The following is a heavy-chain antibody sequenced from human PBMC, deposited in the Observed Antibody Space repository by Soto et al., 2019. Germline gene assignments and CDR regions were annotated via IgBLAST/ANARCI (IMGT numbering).Heavy chain of an antibody. D-gene: IGHD3-16*01. J-gene: IGHJ6*02. CDR1: GYTFTSYD. CDR2: MNPNSGNT. V-gene: IGHV1-8*01. Sequence: QVQLVQSGAEVKKPGASVKVSCKASGYTFTSYDINWVRQATGQGLEWMGWMNPNSGNTGYAQKFQGRVTLTRNTSISTAYMTLSSLRSEDTAVYYGARAHLWYYYYYGMDVWGHGTTVTVSS. CDR3: ARAHLWYYYYYGMDV.